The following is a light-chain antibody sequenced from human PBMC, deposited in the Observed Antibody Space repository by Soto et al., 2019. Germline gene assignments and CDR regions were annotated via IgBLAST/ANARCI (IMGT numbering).Light chain of an antibody. Sequence: QSVLTQPASVFGSPGQSITISFPGTSSDVGGYNYVSWYQQHPGKAPKLMIYDVSNRPSGVSNRFSGSKSGNTASLTISGLQAEDEADYYCSSYTSSSTYVFGTGTKVTVL. J-gene: IGLJ1*01. CDR1: SSDVGGYNY. V-gene: IGLV2-14*01. CDR3: SSYTSSSTYV. CDR2: DVS.